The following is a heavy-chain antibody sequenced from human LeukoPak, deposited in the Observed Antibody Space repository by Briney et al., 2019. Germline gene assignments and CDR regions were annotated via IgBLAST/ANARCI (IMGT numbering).Heavy chain of an antibody. CDR3: ASRIAADPYYFDY. CDR1: GGTFSSYA. Sequence: GASVKVSCKASGGTFSSYAISWVRQAPGQGLEWMGGIIPIFGTANYALKFQGRVTITTDESTSTAYMELSSLRSEDTAVYYCASRIAADPYYFDYWGQGTLVTVSS. D-gene: IGHD6-6*01. J-gene: IGHJ4*02. CDR2: IIPIFGTA. V-gene: IGHV1-69*05.